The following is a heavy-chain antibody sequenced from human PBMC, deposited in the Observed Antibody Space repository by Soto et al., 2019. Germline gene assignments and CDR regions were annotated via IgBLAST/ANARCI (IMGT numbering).Heavy chain of an antibody. CDR2: IIPIFGTA. D-gene: IGHD5-18*01. J-gene: IGHJ4*02. V-gene: IGHV1-69*01. CDR3: ARPRGRYSYGYWGYFDY. CDR1: GGTFSSYA. Sequence: QVQLVQSGAEVKKPGSSVKVSCKASGGTFSSYAISWVRQAPGQGLEWMGGIIPIFGTANYAQKFQGRVTITADESTSTAYMELSSLRSEDTAVYYCARPRGRYSYGYWGYFDYWGQGTLVTVSS.